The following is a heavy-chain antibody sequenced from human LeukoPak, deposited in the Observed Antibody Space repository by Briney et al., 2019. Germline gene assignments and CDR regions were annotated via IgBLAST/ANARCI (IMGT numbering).Heavy chain of an antibody. D-gene: IGHD1-26*01. V-gene: IGHV4-31*03. CDR1: GGSISSGGYY. J-gene: IGHJ3*02. CDR2: IYYSGST. Sequence: PSETLSLTCTVSGGSISSGGYYWSWIRQHPGKGLEWIGYIYYSGSTYYNPSLKSRVTISVDTSKNQFSLKLTSVTAADTAVYYCARALSYSGRSDIWGQGTMVTVSS. CDR3: ARALSYSGRSDI.